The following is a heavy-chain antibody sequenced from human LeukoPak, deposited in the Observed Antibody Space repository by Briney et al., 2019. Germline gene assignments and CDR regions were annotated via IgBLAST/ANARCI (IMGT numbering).Heavy chain of an antibody. CDR3: ASGKSRWSTPTSSYYYRMDV. J-gene: IGHJ6*02. V-gene: IGHV1-69*13. Sequence: ASVKVSCKASGGTLNNYGISWVRQAPGQGLEWMGGIIPIIGAANYAQKFQGRVTISADESTSTAYMELNSLRSEDTAVYYCASGKSRWSTPTSSYYYRMDVWGQGTTVTVSS. CDR2: IIPIIGAA. D-gene: IGHD4-23*01. CDR1: GGTLNNYG.